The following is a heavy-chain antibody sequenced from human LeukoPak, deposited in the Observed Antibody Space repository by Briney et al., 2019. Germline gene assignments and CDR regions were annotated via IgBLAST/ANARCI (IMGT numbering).Heavy chain of an antibody. V-gene: IGHV1-46*01. CDR3: ARFLGAAAGYYYYYYMDV. J-gene: IGHJ6*03. Sequence: GASVKVSCKASGYTFTSYYMHWVRQAPGQGLEWMGIINPSGGSTSYAQKFQGRVTMTRDMSTSTVYMELSSLRSEDTAVYYCARFLGAAAGYYYYYYMDVWGKGTTVTVSS. CDR2: INPSGGST. D-gene: IGHD6-13*01. CDR1: GYTFTSYY.